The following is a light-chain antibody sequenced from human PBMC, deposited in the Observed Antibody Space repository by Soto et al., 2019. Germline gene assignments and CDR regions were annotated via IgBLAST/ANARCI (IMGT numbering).Light chain of an antibody. V-gene: IGKV1-39*01. CDR3: QQSYFTPMYT. CDR1: QSISNY. Sequence: DIQMTQSPSSLSASIGDRVIITCRASQSISNYLNWYQQHPGEPPKLLIYTASNLQSGVPSRFSGSGSGTDFTLTISSXXXXXFATYYCQQSYFTPMYTFGQG. J-gene: IGKJ2*01. CDR2: TAS.